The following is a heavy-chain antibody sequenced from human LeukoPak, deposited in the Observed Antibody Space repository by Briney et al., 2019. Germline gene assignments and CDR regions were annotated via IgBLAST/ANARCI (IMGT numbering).Heavy chain of an antibody. CDR2: FDPEDGET. CDR1: GYTLTELS. J-gene: IGHJ4*02. Sequence: ASVKVSCKVSGYTLTELSMHWVRQAPGKGLEWMGGFDPEDGETIHAQKFQGRVTMTEDTSTDTAYMELSSLRSEDTAVYYCATSDYGDYSVDSFDYWGQGTLVTVSS. V-gene: IGHV1-24*01. CDR3: ATSDYGDYSVDSFDY. D-gene: IGHD4-17*01.